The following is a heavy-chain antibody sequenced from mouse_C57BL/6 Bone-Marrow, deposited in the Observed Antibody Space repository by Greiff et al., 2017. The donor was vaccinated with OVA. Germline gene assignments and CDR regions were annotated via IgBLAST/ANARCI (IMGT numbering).Heavy chain of an antibody. CDR2: INPNNGGT. J-gene: IGHJ3*01. CDR1: GYTFTDYD. D-gene: IGHD2-4*01. V-gene: IGHV1-22*01. CDR3: ARRDGYDYTWFAY. Sequence: EVQLQQSGPELVKPGASVKMSCKASGYTFTDYDMHWVKQSHGKSLEWIGYINPNNGGTSYNQKFKGKATLTVNKSSSTAYMELRSLTSEDSAVYYCARRDGYDYTWFAYWGQGTLVTVSA.